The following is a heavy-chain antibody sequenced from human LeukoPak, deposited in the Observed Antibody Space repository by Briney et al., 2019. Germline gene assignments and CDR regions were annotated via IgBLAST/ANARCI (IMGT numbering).Heavy chain of an antibody. CDR2: INHSGST. Sequence: LRLSCAASGFTFNNAWMNWVRQPPGKGLEWIGEINHSGSTNYNPSLKSRVTISVDTSKNQFSLKLSSVTAADTAVYYCARGRGPFGIAAAELDYWGQGTLVTVSS. J-gene: IGHJ4*02. V-gene: IGHV4-34*01. CDR1: GFTFNNAW. D-gene: IGHD6-13*01. CDR3: ARGRGPFGIAAAELDY.